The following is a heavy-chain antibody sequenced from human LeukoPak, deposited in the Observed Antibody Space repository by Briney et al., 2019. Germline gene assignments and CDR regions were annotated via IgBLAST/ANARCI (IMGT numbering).Heavy chain of an antibody. V-gene: IGHV1-2*02. J-gene: IGHJ4*02. D-gene: IGHD2-2*02. Sequence: ASVKVSCKASGYTFTGYYMHWVRQAPGQGLEWMGWINPNSGGTNYAQKFQGRVTMTRDTSISTAYMELSRLRSDDTAVYYCARAGIVDLCSSTSRYMIDWGQGTLVTVSS. CDR1: GYTFTGYY. CDR2: INPNSGGT. CDR3: ARAGIVDLCSSTSRYMID.